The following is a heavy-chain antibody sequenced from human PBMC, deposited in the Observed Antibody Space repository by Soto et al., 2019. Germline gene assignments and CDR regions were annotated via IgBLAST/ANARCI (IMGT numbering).Heavy chain of an antibody. CDR3: SKAYYDDSSGYYGSYY. V-gene: IGHV3-23*01. J-gene: IGHJ4*02. D-gene: IGHD3-22*01. CDR1: GFTFSSYA. CDR2: ISGGGGSK. Sequence: GGSLRLSCAASGFTFSSYAMSWVRQAPGKGLEWVAAISGGGGSKYYADSVRGRFTISRDNSKNTLYLQMNSLRAEDTAVYYCSKAYYDDSSGYYGSYYRGQGTPVTGSS.